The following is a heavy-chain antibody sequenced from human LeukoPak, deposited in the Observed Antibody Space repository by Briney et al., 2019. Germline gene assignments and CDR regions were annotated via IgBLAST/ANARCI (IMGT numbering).Heavy chain of an antibody. CDR2: ISGSGGST. CDR3: ANSNSYSNYGPK. Sequence: GSLGLSCAASGFTFSSYAMSWVRQAPGKGLEWVSAISGSGGSTYYADSVKGRFTISRDNSKNTLYLQMNSLRAEDTAVYYCANSNSYSNYGPKWGQGTLVTVSS. J-gene: IGHJ4*02. V-gene: IGHV3-23*01. CDR1: GFTFSSYA. D-gene: IGHD4-11*01.